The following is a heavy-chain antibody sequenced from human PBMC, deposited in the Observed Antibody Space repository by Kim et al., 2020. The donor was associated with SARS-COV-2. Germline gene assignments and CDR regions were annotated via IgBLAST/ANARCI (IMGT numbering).Heavy chain of an antibody. CDR2: IYYSGST. CDR1: GGSISSYY. J-gene: IGHJ4*02. Sequence: SETLSLTCTVSGGSISSYYWSWIRQPPGKGLEWIGYIYYSGSTNYNPSLKSRVTISVDTSKNQFSLKLSSVTAADTAVYYCARVAAAGIDYWGQGTLVTVSS. CDR3: ARVAAAGIDY. D-gene: IGHD6-13*01. V-gene: IGHV4-59*01.